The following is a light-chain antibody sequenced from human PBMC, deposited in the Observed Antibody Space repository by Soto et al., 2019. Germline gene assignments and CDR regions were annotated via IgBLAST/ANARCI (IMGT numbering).Light chain of an antibody. CDR1: QSLLHSNGYNY. Sequence: EIVLTQSPPSLPVTPGEPASIACRSSQSLLHSNGYNYLDWYLQKPGQSPQPLIFLGSNRASGVPDRFSGSGSGADFTLKISRVEAEDVEVYYCMQALQTPIFGGGTKVEIK. CDR2: LGS. CDR3: MQALQTPI. J-gene: IGKJ4*01. V-gene: IGKV2-28*01.